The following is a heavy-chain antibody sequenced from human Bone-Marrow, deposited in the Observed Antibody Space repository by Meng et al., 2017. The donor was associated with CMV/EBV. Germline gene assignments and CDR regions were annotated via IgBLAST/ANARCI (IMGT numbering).Heavy chain of an antibody. Sequence: ASVKVSCEASGYTFTGYYMHWVRQAPGQGLEWMGWINPNSGGTNYAQKFQGRVTMIRDTSISTAYMELSRMRSDDTAVYYCARDSAPHQLVVPGAIGVYDYWGQGTLVTVSS. CDR1: GYTFTGYY. V-gene: IGHV1-2*02. CDR3: ARDSAPHQLVVPGAIGVYDY. D-gene: IGHD2-2*02. J-gene: IGHJ4*02. CDR2: INPNSGGT.